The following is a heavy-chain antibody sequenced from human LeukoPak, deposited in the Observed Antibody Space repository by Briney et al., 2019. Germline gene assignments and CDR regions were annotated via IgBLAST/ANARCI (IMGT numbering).Heavy chain of an antibody. V-gene: IGHV4-31*03. Sequence: SETLSLTCTVSGGSISSGGYYWSWIRQHPGKGLEWIGYIYYSGSTYYNPSLKSRVTISVDTSKNQFSLKLSSVTAADTAVYYCARVDYGDYYFDYWGQGTLVTVSS. D-gene: IGHD4-17*01. CDR1: GGSISSGGYY. CDR3: ARVDYGDYYFDY. CDR2: IYYSGST. J-gene: IGHJ4*02.